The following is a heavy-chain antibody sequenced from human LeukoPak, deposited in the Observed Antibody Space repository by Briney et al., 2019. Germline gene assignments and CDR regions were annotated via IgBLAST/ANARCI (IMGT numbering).Heavy chain of an antibody. Sequence: ASVKVSCKASGYTFTSYCMHWVRQAPGQGLEWMGIINPSGGSTSYAQKFQGRVTMTRDTSTSTVYMELSSLRSEDTAVYYCARDRIAARPDDYYYMDVWGKGTTVTVSS. CDR2: INPSGGST. V-gene: IGHV1-46*01. J-gene: IGHJ6*03. CDR3: ARDRIAARPDDYYYMDV. CDR1: GYTFTSYC. D-gene: IGHD6-6*01.